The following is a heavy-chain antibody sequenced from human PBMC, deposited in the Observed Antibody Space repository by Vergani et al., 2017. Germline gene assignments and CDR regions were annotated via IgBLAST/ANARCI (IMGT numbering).Heavy chain of an antibody. J-gene: IGHJ4*02. CDR2: IYSTGST. D-gene: IGHD2-21*02. CDR1: GGSITSGFYY. Sequence: QVQLQESGPGLVKPSQTLSLTCTVSGGSITSGFYYWSWIRQPAGKGLEWIGRIYSTGSTNYNPSLKSRVTISVDTSKNQFCLTLSSVTAADTAVYYCARVGYCGGDCYSDYGGQGTLVTVS. V-gene: IGHV4-61*02. CDR3: ARVGYCGGDCYSDY.